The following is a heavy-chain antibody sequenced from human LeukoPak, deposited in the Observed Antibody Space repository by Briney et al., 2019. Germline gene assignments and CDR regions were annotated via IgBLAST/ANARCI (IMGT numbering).Heavy chain of an antibody. CDR2: INPNSGGT. CDR1: GYTFTGYY. V-gene: IGHV1-2*02. D-gene: IGHD2-2*01. CDR3: AREGYCSSTSCSFDY. Sequence: ASVTVSCKASGYTFTGYYMHWVRQAPGQGLEWMGWINPNSGGTNYAQKFQGRVTMTRDTSISTAYMELSRLRSDDTAVYYCAREGYCSSTSCSFDYWGQGTLVTVSS. J-gene: IGHJ4*02.